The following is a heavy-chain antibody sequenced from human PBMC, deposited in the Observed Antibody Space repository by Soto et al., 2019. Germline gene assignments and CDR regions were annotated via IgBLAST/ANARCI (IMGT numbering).Heavy chain of an antibody. J-gene: IGHJ5*02. CDR3: ARDSSSSGYNWFDP. Sequence: TLSLTCTVSGGSISSGGNYWSWIRQHPGKGLEWIGYIYDSGSTYYNPSLKSRVTISVDTSKNQFSLKLSSVTAADTAVYYCARDSSSSGYNWFDPWGQGTLVTVSS. D-gene: IGHD6-6*01. CDR2: IYDSGST. V-gene: IGHV4-31*03. CDR1: GGSISSGGNY.